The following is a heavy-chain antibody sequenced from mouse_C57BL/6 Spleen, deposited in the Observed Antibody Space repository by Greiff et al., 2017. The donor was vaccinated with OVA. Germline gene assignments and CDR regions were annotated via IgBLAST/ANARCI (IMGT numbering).Heavy chain of an antibody. V-gene: IGHV1-47*01. J-gene: IGHJ2*01. CDR1: GYTFTTYP. Sequence: VNVVESGAELVKPGASVKMSCKASGYTFTTYPIEWMKQNHGKSLEWIGNFHPYNDDTKYNEKFKGKATLTVEKSSSTVYLELSRLTSDDSAVYYCARGYYGSSSFDYWGQGTTLTVSS. D-gene: IGHD1-1*01. CDR2: FHPYNDDT. CDR3: ARGYYGSSSFDY.